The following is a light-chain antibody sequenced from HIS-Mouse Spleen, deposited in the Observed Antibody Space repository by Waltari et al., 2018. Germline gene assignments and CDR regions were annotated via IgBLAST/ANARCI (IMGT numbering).Light chain of an antibody. Sequence: AIRMTQSPSSLSASTGDRVPITCRASQGISSYLAWYQQKPGKAPKLLIYAASTLQSGVPSRFSGSGSGTDFTLTISCLQSEDFATYYCQQYYSYLLTFGGGTKVEIK. J-gene: IGKJ4*01. CDR2: AAS. CDR3: QQYYSYLLT. CDR1: QGISSY. V-gene: IGKV1-8*01.